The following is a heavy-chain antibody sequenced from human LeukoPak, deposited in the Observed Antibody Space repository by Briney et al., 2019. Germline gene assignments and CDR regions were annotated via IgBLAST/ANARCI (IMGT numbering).Heavy chain of an antibody. V-gene: IGHV4-59*01. Sequence: TTSETLSLTCTVSGGSISSYYWSWIRQPPGKGLEWIGYIYYSGSTNYNPSLKSRVTISVDTSKNQFSLKLSSVTAADTAVYYCARMAPYGDYLFDYWGQGTLVTVSS. CDR1: GGSISSYY. CDR3: ARMAPYGDYLFDY. CDR2: IYYSGST. J-gene: IGHJ4*02. D-gene: IGHD4-17*01.